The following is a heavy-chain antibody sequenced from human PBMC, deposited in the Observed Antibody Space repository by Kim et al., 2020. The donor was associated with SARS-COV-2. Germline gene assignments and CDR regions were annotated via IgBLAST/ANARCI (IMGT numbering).Heavy chain of an antibody. Sequence: ASVKVSCKASGYTFTGYYMHWVRQAPGQGLEWMGRINPNSGGTNYAQKFQGRVTMTRDTSISTAYMELSRLRSDDTAVYYCARQGVADYYYYGMDVWGQGTTVTVSS. V-gene: IGHV1-2*06. CDR2: INPNSGGT. CDR3: ARQGVADYYYYGMDV. J-gene: IGHJ6*02. D-gene: IGHD6-19*01. CDR1: GYTFTGYY.